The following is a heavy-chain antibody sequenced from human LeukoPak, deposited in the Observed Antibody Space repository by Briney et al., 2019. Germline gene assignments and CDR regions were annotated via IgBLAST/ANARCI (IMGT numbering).Heavy chain of an antibody. CDR3: AKDPSLVVPSGWFDP. D-gene: IGHD2-2*01. V-gene: IGHV3-23*01. CDR1: GFTFSSYA. J-gene: IGHJ5*02. Sequence: GGSLRLSCAASGFTFSSYAMSWVRQAPGKGLEWVSAISGSGGSTYYADSVKGRFTISRDNSKNTLYLQMNRLRTEDTAVYYCAKDPSLVVPSGWFDPWGQGTLVTVSS. CDR2: ISGSGGST.